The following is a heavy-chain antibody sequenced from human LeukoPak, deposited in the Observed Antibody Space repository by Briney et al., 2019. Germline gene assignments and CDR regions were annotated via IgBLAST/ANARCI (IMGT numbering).Heavy chain of an antibody. Sequence: SETLSLTCTVSGGSISSGGYYWSWIRQHPGKGLEWIGYIYYSGSTYYNPSLKSRVTISVDTSKNQFSLKLSSVTAAVTAVYYCARDARDWDAFDIWGQGTMVTVSS. CDR2: IYYSGST. V-gene: IGHV4-31*03. CDR1: GGSISSGGYY. CDR3: ARDARDWDAFDI. J-gene: IGHJ3*02. D-gene: IGHD2-21*01.